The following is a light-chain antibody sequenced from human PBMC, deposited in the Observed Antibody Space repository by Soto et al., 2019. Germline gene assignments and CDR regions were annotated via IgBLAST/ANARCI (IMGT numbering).Light chain of an antibody. J-gene: IGLJ1*01. CDR2: EVS. CDR1: SSDVGGYNY. CDR3: SSYTSSSTLV. Sequence: QSALTQPASVSGSPGQSITISCTGTSSDVGGYNYVSWYQQHPGKAPKLMIYEVSNRPAGVSNRFSGSKSGNTASLTISRLQAEDDADYYCSSYTSSSTLVFGTGTQLTVL. V-gene: IGLV2-14*01.